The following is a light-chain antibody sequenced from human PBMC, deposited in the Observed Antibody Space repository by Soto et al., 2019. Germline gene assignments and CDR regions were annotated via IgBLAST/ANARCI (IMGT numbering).Light chain of an antibody. CDR1: MTNIGTNT. CDR2: SNR. J-gene: IGLJ2*01. V-gene: IGLV1-44*01. Sequence: QSVLTQPPSASGTPGQRVTISCSGDMTNIGTNTVNCYQQLPGTAPKALIYSNRQRPSGVPDRFSGSRSGTSASLAISGLQSEDEADYYCAAWDGSLNGVLFGGGTKLTVL. CDR3: AAWDGSLNGVL.